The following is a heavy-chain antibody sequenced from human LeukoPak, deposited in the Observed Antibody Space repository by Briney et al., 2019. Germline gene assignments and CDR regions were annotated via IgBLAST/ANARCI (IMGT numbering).Heavy chain of an antibody. CDR2: INPNSGGT. Sequence: GGSLRLSCAASGYTFTGYYMHWVRQAPGQGLEWMGWINPNSGGTNYAQKFQGRVTMTRDTSISTAYMELSRLRSDDTAVYYCARDQLVATTAVAGPDYWGQGTLVTVSS. J-gene: IGHJ4*02. CDR1: GYTFTGYY. CDR3: ARDQLVATTAVAGPDY. V-gene: IGHV1-2*02. D-gene: IGHD5-12*01.